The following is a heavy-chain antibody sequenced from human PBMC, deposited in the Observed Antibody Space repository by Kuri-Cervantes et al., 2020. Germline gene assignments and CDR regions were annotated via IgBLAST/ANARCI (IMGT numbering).Heavy chain of an antibody. CDR3: ARSGVGVSTRCYAY. Sequence: GGSLRLSCAASGFTFSSYWMSWVRQAPGKGLEWVANIKQDGSEKYYVDSVKGRFTISRDNAKNSLYLQMNSLRAEDTAVYYCARSGVGVSTRCYAYWGQGTLVTVSS. CDR1: GFTFSSYW. D-gene: IGHD2-2*01. CDR2: IKQDGSEK. V-gene: IGHV3-7*01. J-gene: IGHJ4*02.